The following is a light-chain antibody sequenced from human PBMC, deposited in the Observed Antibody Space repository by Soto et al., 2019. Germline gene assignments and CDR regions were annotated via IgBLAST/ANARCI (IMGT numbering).Light chain of an antibody. V-gene: IGLV2-8*01. CDR3: SSYAASNNFYFV. CDR1: SSDVGGYNY. J-gene: IGLJ3*02. Sequence: QSALTQPRSASGSPGQSVTISCTGTSSDVGGYNYVSWYQQYPGRAPKLMIYEVTKRPSGVPDRFSGSKSGNTASLTVSGLQAEDEADYYCSSYAASNNFYFVFGGGTKVTVL. CDR2: EVT.